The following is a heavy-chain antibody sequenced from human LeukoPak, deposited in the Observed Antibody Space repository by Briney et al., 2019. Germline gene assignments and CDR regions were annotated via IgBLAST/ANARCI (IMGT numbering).Heavy chain of an antibody. D-gene: IGHD7-27*01. CDR3: AREEGGRLGIDYYFDY. V-gene: IGHV3-7*01. Sequence: GGTLRLSCAASGFTFSSYGMSWVRQAPGKGLEWVAHIKQDGREKYYVDSVKGRFTISRDNAKNSVYLQMDSLRAEDTAVYYCAREEGGRLGIDYYFDYWGQGTLVTVSS. CDR2: IKQDGREK. J-gene: IGHJ4*02. CDR1: GFTFSSYG.